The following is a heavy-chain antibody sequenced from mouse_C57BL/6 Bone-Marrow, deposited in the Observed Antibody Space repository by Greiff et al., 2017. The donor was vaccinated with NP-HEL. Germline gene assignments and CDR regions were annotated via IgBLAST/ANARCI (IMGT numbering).Heavy chain of an antibody. J-gene: IGHJ3*01. CDR2: IYPGDGDT. Sequence: QVQLKESGAELVKPGASVKISCKASGYAFSSYWMNWVKQRPGKGLEWIGQIYPGDGDTNYNGKFKGKATLTADKSSSTAYMQLSSLTSEDSAVYFCQIYYYGSSYRAFFAYWGQGTLVTVSA. V-gene: IGHV1-80*01. D-gene: IGHD1-1*01. CDR1: GYAFSSYW. CDR3: QIYYYGSSYRAFFAY.